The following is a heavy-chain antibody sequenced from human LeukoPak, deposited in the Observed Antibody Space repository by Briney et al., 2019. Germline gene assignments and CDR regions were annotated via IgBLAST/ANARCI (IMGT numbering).Heavy chain of an antibody. CDR2: ISWNSGSI. J-gene: IGHJ6*02. V-gene: IGHV3-9*01. Sequence: GGSLRLSCAASGFTFDDYAMHWVRQAPGKGLEWVSGISWNSGSIGYADSVKGRFTISRDNAKNSLYLQMNSLRAEDTALYYCAKERYSSSWYGDYYYYGMDVWGQGTTVTVSS. D-gene: IGHD6-13*01. CDR1: GFTFDDYA. CDR3: AKERYSSSWYGDYYYYGMDV.